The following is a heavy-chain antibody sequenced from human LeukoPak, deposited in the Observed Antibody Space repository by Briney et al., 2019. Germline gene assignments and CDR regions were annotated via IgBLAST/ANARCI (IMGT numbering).Heavy chain of an antibody. CDR3: ASPAHYYDSSGYYGDFQH. CDR1: GGSFSGYY. CDR2: INHSGST. D-gene: IGHD3-22*01. V-gene: IGHV4-34*01. J-gene: IGHJ1*01. Sequence: SEILSLTCAVYGGSFSGYYWSWIRQPPGKGLEWIGEINHSGSTNYNPSLKSRVTISVDTSKNQFSLKLSSVTAADTAVYYCASPAHYYDSSGYYGDFQHWGQGTLVTVSS.